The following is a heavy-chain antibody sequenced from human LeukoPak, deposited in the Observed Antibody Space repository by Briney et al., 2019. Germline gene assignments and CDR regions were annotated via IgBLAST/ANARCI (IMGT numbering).Heavy chain of an antibody. V-gene: IGHV4-31*03. CDR1: GGSISSGVYY. D-gene: IGHD6-25*01. J-gene: IGHJ4*02. CDR2: TYYSGTT. Sequence: PSETLSLTCTVSGGSISSGVYYWSWIRQHPGKGLEWIGYTYYSGTTYYNPSLQSRVTISVDTSKNQLSLQLTSVTAADTAVYYCATGSSSVLEYWGQGTPVTVSS. CDR3: ATGSSSVLEY.